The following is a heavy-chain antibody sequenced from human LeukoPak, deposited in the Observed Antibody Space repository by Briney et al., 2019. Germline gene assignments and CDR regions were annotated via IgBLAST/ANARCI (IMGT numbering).Heavy chain of an antibody. Sequence: GGSLRLSCAASGFTVSSNYMSWVRQAPGKGLEWVSVIYSGGSTYYADSVKGRFTISRDNSKNTLYLQMNSLRADDTAVYYCSRRNLFDYWGQGTLVTVSS. CDR3: SRRNLFDY. CDR2: IYSGGST. J-gene: IGHJ4*02. V-gene: IGHV3-66*04. CDR1: GFTVSSNY.